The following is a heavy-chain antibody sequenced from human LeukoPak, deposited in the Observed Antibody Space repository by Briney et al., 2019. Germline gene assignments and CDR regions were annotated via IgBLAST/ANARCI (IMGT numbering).Heavy chain of an antibody. D-gene: IGHD3-3*01. CDR2: ISSSGSTI. CDR3: ARDPGSFWSGYPGPFDY. J-gene: IGHJ4*02. V-gene: IGHV3-48*03. Sequence: GGSLRLSCAASGFTFSSYEMNWVRQAPGKGLEWVSYISSSGSTIYYADSVKGRFTISRDNAKNSLYLQMNGLRAEDTAVYYCARDPGSFWSGYPGPFDYWGQGTLVTVSS. CDR1: GFTFSSYE.